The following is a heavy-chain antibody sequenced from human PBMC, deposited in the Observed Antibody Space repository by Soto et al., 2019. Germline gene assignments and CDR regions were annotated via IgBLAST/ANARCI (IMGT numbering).Heavy chain of an antibody. D-gene: IGHD3-10*01. Sequence: PVGSLRLSCSASGFSFSHYWMHWVLQAPGKGLVWVSRISPDGRTTTYADSVKGRFTISRDNAKSTLYLQMNSLTVEDGAVYYCADSWLPTSYWGPGTLVTVSS. CDR1: GFSFSHYW. CDR3: ADSWLPTSY. J-gene: IGHJ4*02. V-gene: IGHV3-74*01. CDR2: ISPDGRTT.